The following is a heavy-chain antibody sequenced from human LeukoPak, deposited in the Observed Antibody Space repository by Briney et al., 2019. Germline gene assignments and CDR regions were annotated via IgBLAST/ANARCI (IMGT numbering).Heavy chain of an antibody. J-gene: IGHJ4*02. D-gene: IGHD5-12*01. CDR3: ARGGGYASPIGY. Sequence: PSETLSLTCTLSGGSISTYYWSWIRQPPGKGLEWIGYIYHSGSTNYNPSLKSRVTISVDTSKNPFSLKLSSVTAADTAVYYCARGGGYASPIGYWGQGALVTVSS. V-gene: IGHV4-59*01. CDR2: IYHSGST. CDR1: GGSISTYY.